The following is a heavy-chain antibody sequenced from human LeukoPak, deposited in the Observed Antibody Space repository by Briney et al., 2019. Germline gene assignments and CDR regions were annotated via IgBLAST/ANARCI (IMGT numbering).Heavy chain of an antibody. CDR1: GYTFTGYY. CDR3: ARSGYSYYYYYGMDV. CDR2: INPNSGGT. J-gene: IGHJ6*02. Sequence: ASVKVSCKASGYTFTGYYMHRVRQAPGQGLEWMGWINPNSGGTNYAQKFQGRVTMTRDTSISTAYMELSRLRSDDTAVYYCARSGYSYYYYYGMDVWGQGTTVTVSS. V-gene: IGHV1-2*02. D-gene: IGHD3-3*01.